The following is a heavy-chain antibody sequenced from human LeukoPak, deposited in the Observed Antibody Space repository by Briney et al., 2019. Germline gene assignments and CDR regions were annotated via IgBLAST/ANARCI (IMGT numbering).Heavy chain of an antibody. CDR1: GDSVSGNRAT. CDR2: IYYRSKWYA. CDR3: ARDPADIAVAPTTYDY. Sequence: SQTLSLTCAISGDSVSGNRATWNWLRQSPSRGLEWLGRIYYRSKWYADYAVSVKGRITINPDTSKNQFSLLLNSVTPEDTAVYYCARDPADIAVAPTTYDYWGQGTLVTVSS. D-gene: IGHD6-19*01. J-gene: IGHJ4*02. V-gene: IGHV6-1*01.